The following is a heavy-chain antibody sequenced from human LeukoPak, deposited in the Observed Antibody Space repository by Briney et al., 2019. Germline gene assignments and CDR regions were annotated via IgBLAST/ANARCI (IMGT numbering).Heavy chain of an antibody. Sequence: ASVKVSCKASGSTFTSYYMHWVRQAPGQGLEWMGIINPSGGSTSYAQKFQGRVTMTRDTSTSTVYMELSSLRSEDTAVYYCARDVTMVRGVINYGMDVWGQGTTVTVSS. J-gene: IGHJ6*02. V-gene: IGHV1-46*01. CDR2: INPSGGST. CDR3: ARDVTMVRGVINYGMDV. CDR1: GSTFTSYY. D-gene: IGHD3-10*01.